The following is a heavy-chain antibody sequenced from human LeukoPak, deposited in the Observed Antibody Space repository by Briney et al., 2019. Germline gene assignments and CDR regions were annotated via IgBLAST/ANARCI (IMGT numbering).Heavy chain of an antibody. CDR3: ARDKGPEGTTWYHFDY. D-gene: IGHD6-13*01. J-gene: IGHJ4*02. Sequence: GGSLRLSCAASGFTFKHYSMNWVRQTPGKGLEWVSYISTSSTTIYYSDSVKGRFTISRDDAENSLFLQINSLRDEDTAIYYCARDKGPEGTTWYHFDYWGQGTQVTVSS. V-gene: IGHV3-48*02. CDR2: ISTSSTTI. CDR1: GFTFKHYS.